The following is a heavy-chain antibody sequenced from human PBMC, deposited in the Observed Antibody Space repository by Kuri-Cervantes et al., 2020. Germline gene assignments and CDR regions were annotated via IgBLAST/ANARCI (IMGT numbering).Heavy chain of an antibody. CDR3: ATAVPFGY. V-gene: IGHV4-34*10. J-gene: IGHJ4*02. CDR2: INHKRKT. Sequence: GSLRLSCAVYGGSFSGYYWTWIRQPPGKGLEWIGEINHKRKTNYNPSLKSRITLSVDTSKNQFSLKLSAVTAADTAVYYCATAVPFGYWGQGTPVTVSS. CDR1: GGSFSGYY.